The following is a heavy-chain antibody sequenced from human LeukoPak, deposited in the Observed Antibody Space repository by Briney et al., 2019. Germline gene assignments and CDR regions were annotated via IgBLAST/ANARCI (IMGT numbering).Heavy chain of an antibody. CDR2: FYTSGIA. CDR1: GGSISSPY. V-gene: IGHV4-4*07. J-gene: IGHJ6*02. D-gene: IGHD3-10*01. Sequence: SETLSLTCTVSGGSISSPYWTWIRQPAGKGLEWIGRFYTSGIANYNPSLKSRVTISVDTSKNQFSLKLSSVTAADTAVYYCARDTMVRGVPFYYYYRMYVWGQGTTVTVSS. CDR3: ARDTMVRGVPFYYYYRMYV.